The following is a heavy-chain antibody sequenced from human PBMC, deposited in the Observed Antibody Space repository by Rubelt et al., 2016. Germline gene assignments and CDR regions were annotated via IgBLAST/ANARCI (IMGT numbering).Heavy chain of an antibody. J-gene: IGHJ4*02. CDR1: GGSFSGYY. D-gene: IGHD3-22*01. Sequence: QVQLQQWGAGLLKPSETLSLTCAVYGGSFSGYYWSWIRPPPGKGLEWIGEIHHSGSTNYNPSLKSRVTISVDTSKNQFSLKLSAVTAADTAVYYCARGKEGLGVTMMDYWGQGTLVTVSS. V-gene: IGHV4-34*01. CDR3: ARGKEGLGVTMMDY. CDR2: IHHSGST.